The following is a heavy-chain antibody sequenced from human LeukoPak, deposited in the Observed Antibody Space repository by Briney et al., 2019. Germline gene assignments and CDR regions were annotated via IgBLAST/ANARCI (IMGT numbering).Heavy chain of an antibody. J-gene: IGHJ4*02. CDR3: ARSITGDYYFDY. D-gene: IGHD1-20*01. CDR1: GGSISSGGYY. Sequence: SETLSLTCTVSGGSISSGGYYWSWIRQHPGKGLEWIGYIYYSGSTYYNPSLKSRVTISVDTSKNQFSLKLSSVTAADTAVYYCARSITGDYYFDYWGQGTLVTVSS. V-gene: IGHV4-31*03. CDR2: IYYSGST.